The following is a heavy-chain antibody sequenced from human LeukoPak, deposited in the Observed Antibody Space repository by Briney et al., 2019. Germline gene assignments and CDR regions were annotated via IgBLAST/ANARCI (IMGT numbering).Heavy chain of an antibody. CDR3: ARGNYYDSRNAFDI. V-gene: IGHV4-4*07. CDR1: GASISSYY. J-gene: IGHJ3*02. Sequence: SETLSLTCTVSGASISSYYWSWIRQPAGKGLEWIGRIYTSGRTNYNPSLKSRATISVDKSGNQFSLKLSSVTAADTAVYYCARGNYYDSRNAFDIWGQGTKVTVSS. D-gene: IGHD3-22*01. CDR2: IYTSGRT.